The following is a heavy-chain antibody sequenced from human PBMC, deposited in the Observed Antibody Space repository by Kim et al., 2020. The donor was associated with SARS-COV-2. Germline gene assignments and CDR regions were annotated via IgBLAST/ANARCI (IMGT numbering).Heavy chain of an antibody. J-gene: IGHJ4*02. V-gene: IGHV3-9*01. CDR2: ISWNSGSI. CDR3: AKGVKGGGFDY. CDR1: GFTFDDYA. D-gene: IGHD3-10*01. Sequence: GGSLRLSCAASGFTFDDYAMHWVRQAPGKGLEWVSGISWNSGSIGYADSVKGRFTISRDNAKNSLYLQMNSLRAEDPALYYCAKGVKGGGFDYWGQGNLV.